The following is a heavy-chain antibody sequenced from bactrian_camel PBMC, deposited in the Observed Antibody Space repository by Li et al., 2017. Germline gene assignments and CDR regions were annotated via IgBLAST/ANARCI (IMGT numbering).Heavy chain of an antibody. V-gene: IGHV3S53*01. D-gene: IGHD2*01. CDR1: GYSYRTYC. CDR2: IDRDGRT. J-gene: IGHJ4*01. Sequence: GSLRLSCVVSGYSYRTYCMGWFRQAPGKEREGVASIDRDGRTNYAASVKGRFIISKDNVENILYLQLNNLKPEDTAMYYCATGDLLCKGVHELAHWGRGPRSPSP.